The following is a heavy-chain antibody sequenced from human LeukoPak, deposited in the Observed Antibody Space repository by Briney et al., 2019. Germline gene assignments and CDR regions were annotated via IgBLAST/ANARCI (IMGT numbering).Heavy chain of an antibody. CDR1: GYTFTSYD. D-gene: IGHD3-16*02. V-gene: IGHV1-8*01. J-gene: IGHJ4*02. CDR2: MNPNSGNT. Sequence: ASVKVSCKASGYTFTSYDINWVRQATGQGLEWMGWMNPNSGNTGYAQKFQGRVTMTRNTSISTAYMELSSLRSEDTAVYYCARSFGITFGGVILAPFDYWGQGTPVTVSS. CDR3: ARSFGITFGGVILAPFDY.